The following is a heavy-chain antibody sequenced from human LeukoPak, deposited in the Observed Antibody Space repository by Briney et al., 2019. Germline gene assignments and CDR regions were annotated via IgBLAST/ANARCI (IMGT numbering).Heavy chain of an antibody. CDR1: GFTFSSYS. V-gene: IGHV3-48*01. J-gene: IGHJ4*02. CDR2: ISSRSTTI. D-gene: IGHD2-15*01. CDR3: ARDPYCLDY. Sequence: PGGSLRLSCAASGFTFSSYSMNWVRQAPGKGLEWVSYISSRSTTISHADSVKGRSTISRDNAKNSLYLQMNSLRAEDTAVYYCARDPYCLDYWGQGTLVTVSS.